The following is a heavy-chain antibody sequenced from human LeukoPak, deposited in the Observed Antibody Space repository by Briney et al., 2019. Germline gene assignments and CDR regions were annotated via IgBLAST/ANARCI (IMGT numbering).Heavy chain of an antibody. Sequence: SETLSLTCTVSGYSISSGYYWGWIRQPPGKGLEWIGSIYHSGSTYYNPSLKSRVTISVDTSKNQFSLKLSSVTAADTAVYYCARTESSGYFEPDYWGQGTLVTVSS. CDR2: IYHSGST. D-gene: IGHD3-22*01. V-gene: IGHV4-38-2*02. J-gene: IGHJ4*02. CDR1: GYSISSGYY. CDR3: ARTESSGYFEPDY.